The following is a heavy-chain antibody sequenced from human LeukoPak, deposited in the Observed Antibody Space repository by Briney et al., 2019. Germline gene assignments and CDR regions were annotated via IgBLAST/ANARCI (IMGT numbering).Heavy chain of an antibody. J-gene: IGHJ4*02. Sequence: PGGSLRLSCAGSAFTLSNYAINWVRQAPGKGPEWLSYISSSGSTILYADSVKGRFTISRDNSKNTLYLQMNSLRAEDTAVYYCARDPTEYGSGSTPGGYWGQGTLVTVSS. CDR3: ARDPTEYGSGSTPGGY. V-gene: IGHV3-48*01. CDR1: AFTLSNYA. CDR2: ISSSGSTI. D-gene: IGHD3-10*01.